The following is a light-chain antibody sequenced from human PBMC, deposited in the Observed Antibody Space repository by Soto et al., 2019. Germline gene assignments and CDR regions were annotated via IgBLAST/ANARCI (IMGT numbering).Light chain of an antibody. J-gene: IGLJ2*01. CDR1: SGHSSYA. CDR3: QTWGTGIHVV. Sequence: QLVLTQSPSASASLGASVKLTCTLSSGHSSYAIAWHQQQPAKGPRYLMKLDSDGSHTKGDAIPDRFSGSSSGAERYLTISSLQSEDEADYYGQTWGTGIHVVFGGGTKVTVL. V-gene: IGLV4-69*01. CDR2: LDSDGSH.